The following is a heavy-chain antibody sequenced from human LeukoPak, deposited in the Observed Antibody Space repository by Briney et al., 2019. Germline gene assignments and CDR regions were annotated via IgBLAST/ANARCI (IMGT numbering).Heavy chain of an antibody. Sequence: SVKVSCKASGGTFSSYAISWVRQAPGQGLEWMGRIIPILGIANYAQKFQGRVTITADKSTSTAYMELSSLRSEDTAVYYCARIPEVSDWYRRNWFDPWGQGTLVTVSS. CDR1: GGTFSSYA. D-gene: IGHD6-19*01. V-gene: IGHV1-69*04. CDR2: IIPILGIA. CDR3: ARIPEVSDWYRRNWFDP. J-gene: IGHJ5*02.